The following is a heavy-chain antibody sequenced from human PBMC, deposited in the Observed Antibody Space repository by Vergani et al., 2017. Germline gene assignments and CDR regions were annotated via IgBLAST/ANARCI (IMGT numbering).Heavy chain of an antibody. V-gene: IGHV3-48*03. J-gene: IGHJ4*02. CDR2: ISSSGSTI. CDR1: GFTFSSYE. D-gene: IGHD2-2*01. Sequence: EVQLVESGGGLVQPGGSLRLSCAASGFTFSSYEMNWVRQAPGKGLEWVSYISSSGSTIYYADSVKGRFTISRDNAKNSLYLQMNSLRAEDTAVYYCAKSTSSTLIDYWGQGTLVTVSS. CDR3: AKSTSSTLIDY.